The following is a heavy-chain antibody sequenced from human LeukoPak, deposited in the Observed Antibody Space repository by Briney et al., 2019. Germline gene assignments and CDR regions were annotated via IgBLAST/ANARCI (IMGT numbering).Heavy chain of an antibody. CDR2: IYTSGST. J-gene: IGHJ6*03. Sequence: SETLSLTCTVSGGSISSGSYYWSWIRQPAGKGLEWIGRIYTSGSTNYNPSLKSRVTISVDTSKNQFSLKLSSATAADTAVYYCARDRRGGGSYLDYYYYMDVWGKGTTVTISS. CDR1: GGSISSGSYY. CDR3: ARDRRGGGSYLDYYYYMDV. D-gene: IGHD1-26*01. V-gene: IGHV4-61*02.